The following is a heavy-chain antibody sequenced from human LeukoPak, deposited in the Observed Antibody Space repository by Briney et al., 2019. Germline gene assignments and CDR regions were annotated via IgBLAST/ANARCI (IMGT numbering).Heavy chain of an antibody. CDR3: ARHVEIAVAGPIDY. Sequence: SETLSLTCSVSGDSVSRSDSYWDWIRQPPGKGLEWIGTIYYSGRTYYSPSLKSRVTMSVDPSNNQFSLNLRSVTAADAALYYCARHVEIAVAGPIDYWGQGTLVTVSS. V-gene: IGHV4-39*01. CDR2: IYYSGRT. J-gene: IGHJ4*02. D-gene: IGHD6-19*01. CDR1: GDSVSRSDSY.